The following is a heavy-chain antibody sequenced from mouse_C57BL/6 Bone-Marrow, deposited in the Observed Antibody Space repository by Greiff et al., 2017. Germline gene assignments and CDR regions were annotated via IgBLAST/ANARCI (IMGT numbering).Heavy chain of an antibody. Sequence: EVQRVESGGGLVKPGGSLSLSCEASGFTFTDYYMSWVSQPQGTALEWLGFIRNKANGYTTEYNESVKGRFTISRDNSQSILYLQINALRAEDRATYYCARCSNYFDYWGQGTTLTVSS. CDR1: GFTFTDYY. CDR3: ARCSNYFDY. V-gene: IGHV7-3*01. J-gene: IGHJ2*01. CDR2: IRNKANGYTT.